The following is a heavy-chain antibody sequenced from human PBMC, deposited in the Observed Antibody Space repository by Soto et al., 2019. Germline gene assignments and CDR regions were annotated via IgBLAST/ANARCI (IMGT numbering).Heavy chain of an antibody. D-gene: IGHD2-21*02. CDR1: GFTFSSYG. Sequence: GGSLRLSCAASGFTFSSYGMHWARQAPGKGLEWVAVISYDGSNKYYADSVKGRFTISRDNSKNTLYLQMNSLRAEDTAVYYCAKVVTAYYYYYYMDVWGKGTTVTVSS. J-gene: IGHJ6*03. CDR3: AKVVTAYYYYYYMDV. V-gene: IGHV3-30*18. CDR2: ISYDGSNK.